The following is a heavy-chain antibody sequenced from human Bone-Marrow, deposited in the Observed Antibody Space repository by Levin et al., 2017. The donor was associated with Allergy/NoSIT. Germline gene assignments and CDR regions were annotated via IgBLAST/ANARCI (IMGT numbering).Heavy chain of an antibody. CDR2: IWHDGNDK. D-gene: IGHD6-19*01. Sequence: LSLTCAASGFIFSTYGMHWVRQTPGKGLEWVAVIWHDGNDKFYSDSVKGRFTISRDNGENMLFLQMNSLRAEDTGVYYCTRDRLEYCSGASCDGFDVWGQGTTVTVSS. J-gene: IGHJ6*02. CDR3: TRDRLEYCSGASCDGFDV. CDR1: GFIFSTYG. V-gene: IGHV3-33*01.